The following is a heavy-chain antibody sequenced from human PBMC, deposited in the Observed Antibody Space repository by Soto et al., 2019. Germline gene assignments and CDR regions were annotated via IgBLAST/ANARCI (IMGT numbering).Heavy chain of an antibody. V-gene: IGHV3-33*07. CDR1: GFNFSKFG. J-gene: IGHJ4*01. CDR3: AKEVWGLYTFGRPLDN. Sequence: QAHLVESGGRVVQPGRSLGLSCAASGFNFSKFGMYWVRQAPGKGLEWVAVIWYDGSQKYYADSVKGRFTISRDNSNNTLYLQMSSLRAEDTAVYYCAKEVWGLYTFGRPLDNWGHGTLVTVSS. CDR2: IWYDGSQK. D-gene: IGHD3-16*01.